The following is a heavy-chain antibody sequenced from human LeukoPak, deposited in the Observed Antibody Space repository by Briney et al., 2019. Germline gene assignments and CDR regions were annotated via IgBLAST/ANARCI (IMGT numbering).Heavy chain of an antibody. CDR3: SASRPHYGDYYGLDV. CDR1: GFTFSSYE. V-gene: IGHV3-66*01. D-gene: IGHD4/OR15-4a*01. CDR2: LYADGGT. J-gene: IGHJ6*02. Sequence: GGSLRLSCAASGFTFSSYEMNWVRQAPGKGLEWVSVLYADGGTAYADSVKGRFTVSRDNSKNTLYLQMNSLRVEDTAVYYCSASRPHYGDYYGLDVWGHGTTVAVSS.